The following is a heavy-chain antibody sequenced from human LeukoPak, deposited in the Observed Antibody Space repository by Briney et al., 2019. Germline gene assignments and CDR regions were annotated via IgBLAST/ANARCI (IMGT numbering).Heavy chain of an antibody. V-gene: IGHV1-18*01. CDR1: GYTFTSYG. Sequence: ASVKVSCKASGYTFTSYGISWVRQAPAQGLEWMGWISAYNGNTNYAQKLQGRVTMTTDTSTSTAYMELRSLRSDDTAVYYCARDRLTPPDSSGYYYVEPYFDYWGQGTLVTVSS. D-gene: IGHD3-22*01. J-gene: IGHJ4*02. CDR3: ARDRLTPPDSSGYYYVEPYFDY. CDR2: ISAYNGNT.